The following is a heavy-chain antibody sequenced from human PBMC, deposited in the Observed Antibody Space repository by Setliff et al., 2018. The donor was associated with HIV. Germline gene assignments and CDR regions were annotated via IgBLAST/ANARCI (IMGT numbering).Heavy chain of an antibody. J-gene: IGHJ5*02. CDR1: GGSFSGYY. Sequence: SETLSLTCAVYGGSFSGYYWSWIRQPPGKGLEWIGSIYHSESTYYNPSLKSRVTISVDTSKNQFSLKLNSVTAADTAVYYCARSGGPTFDPWGQGTLVTVSS. D-gene: IGHD3-16*01. V-gene: IGHV4-34*01. CDR2: IYHSEST. CDR3: ARSGGPTFDP.